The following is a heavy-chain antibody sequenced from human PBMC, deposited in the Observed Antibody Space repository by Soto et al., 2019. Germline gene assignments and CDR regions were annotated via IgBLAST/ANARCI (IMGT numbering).Heavy chain of an antibody. Sequence: SETLSLTCTVSGGSISNYFWHWIRQPPGKGLEWIGYIYYSGSTNYNPSLKSRVTISVDTSKNQFSLKLSSVTAADTAVYYCGRLKGYYDRSGYYFDYWGQGTLVTVSS. D-gene: IGHD3-22*01. CDR3: GRLKGYYDRSGYYFDY. CDR1: GGSISNYF. J-gene: IGHJ4*02. V-gene: IGHV4-59*01. CDR2: IYYSGST.